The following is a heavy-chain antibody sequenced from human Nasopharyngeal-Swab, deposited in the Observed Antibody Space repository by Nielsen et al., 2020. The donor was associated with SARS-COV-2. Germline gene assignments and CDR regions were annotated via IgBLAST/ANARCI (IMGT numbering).Heavy chain of an antibody. CDR2: ISYDGSNK. D-gene: IGHD1-26*01. CDR3: AKARYSGSYPPPFFDY. V-gene: IGHV3-30*18. CDR1: GFTFSSYG. J-gene: IGHJ4*02. Sequence: AGSLRLSCSASGFTFSSYGMHWVRQAPGKGLEWVAVISYDGSNKYYADSVKGRFTISRDNSKNTLYLQMNSLRAEDTAVYYCAKARYSGSYPPPFFDYWGQGTLVTVSS.